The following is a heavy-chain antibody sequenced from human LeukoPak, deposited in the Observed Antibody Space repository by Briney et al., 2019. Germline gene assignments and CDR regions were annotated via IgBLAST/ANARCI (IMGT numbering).Heavy chain of an antibody. J-gene: IGHJ4*02. V-gene: IGHV4-39*01. CDR1: GDSISSSSHH. Sequence: NPSETLSLTCAVSGDSISSSSHHWGWIRQSPGKGLEWIGSIYYGRTTYYNPSLNSRVTISVLTSKNQFSLKLSSVTAADTAVYYCARRGYGRNYFDYWGQGTLVTVSS. CDR3: ARRGYGRNYFDY. CDR2: IYYGRTT. D-gene: IGHD5-18*01.